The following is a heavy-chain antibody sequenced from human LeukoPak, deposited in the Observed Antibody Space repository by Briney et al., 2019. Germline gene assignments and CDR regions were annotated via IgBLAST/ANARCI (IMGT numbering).Heavy chain of an antibody. CDR1: GYTFTGYY. CDR3: ARDLTMSGHDAFDI. CDR2: INPNSGGT. D-gene: IGHD2-2*01. Sequence: ASVKVSCKASGYTFTGYYMHWVRQAPGQGLEWMGWINPNSGGTNYAQKFQGRVTMTRDTSISTAYMELSRLRSDDTAVYYCARDLTMSGHDAFDIWGQGTMVTVSP. V-gene: IGHV1-2*02. J-gene: IGHJ3*02.